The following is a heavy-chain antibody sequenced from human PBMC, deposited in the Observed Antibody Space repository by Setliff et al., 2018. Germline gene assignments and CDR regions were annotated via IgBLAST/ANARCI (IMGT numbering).Heavy chain of an antibody. V-gene: IGHV1-18*01. J-gene: IGHJ4*02. Sequence: ASVKVSCKASGYTFTNYAINWVRQAPGQGLEWVGWISAYSGNTYYAQKFQGRVTMTTDTSTATAYLELRSLRSDDTAVYYCSRLVRYCTRTSCQRASGEDYWGQGTLVTVSS. CDR3: SRLVRYCTRTSCQRASGEDY. D-gene: IGHD2-2*01. CDR2: ISAYSGNT. CDR1: GYTFTNYA.